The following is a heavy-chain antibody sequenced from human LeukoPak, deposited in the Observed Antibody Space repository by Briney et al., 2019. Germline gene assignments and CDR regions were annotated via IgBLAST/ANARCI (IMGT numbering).Heavy chain of an antibody. CDR2: IYNDGRT. Sequence: GGSLRLSYAASGFTVRSNYMSWFRQAPGKGLEWASVIYNDGRTYYADSVKGRFIISKDISKNTLYPQMNNLRADDTAVYYCARESGYAVGDFWGRGTLVTVSS. D-gene: IGHD5-12*01. J-gene: IGHJ4*02. CDR1: GFTVRSNY. CDR3: ARESGYAVGDF. V-gene: IGHV3-53*01.